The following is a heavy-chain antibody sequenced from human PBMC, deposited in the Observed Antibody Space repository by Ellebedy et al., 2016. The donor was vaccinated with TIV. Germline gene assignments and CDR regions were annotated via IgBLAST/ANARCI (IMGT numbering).Heavy chain of an antibody. CDR2: IYYSGST. J-gene: IGHJ6*02. V-gene: IGHV4-59*08. D-gene: IGHD3-9*01. CDR1: GGSISSYY. CDR3: ARSDILTGYYTRYYYYGMDV. Sequence: MPSETLSLTCTVSGGSISSYYWSWIRQPPGKGLEWIGYIYYSGSTNYNPSLKSRVTISVDTSKNQFSLKLSSVTAADTAVYYCARSDILTGYYTRYYYYGMDVWGQGTTVTVSS.